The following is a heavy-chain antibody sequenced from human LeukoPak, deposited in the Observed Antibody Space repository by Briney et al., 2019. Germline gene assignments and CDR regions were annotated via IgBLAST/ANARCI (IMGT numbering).Heavy chain of an antibody. CDR1: GGSISSYY. J-gene: IGHJ4*02. CDR3: ARTTTTFDD. CDR2: IPYSGST. V-gene: IGHV4-59*01. D-gene: IGHD4-11*01. Sequence: SETLSLTCTVSGGSISSYYWSWIRQPPGKGLEWIGYIPYSGSTNYSPSLKGRVTISVDTSKNHFSLNLTSVTAADTAVYYCARTTTTFDDWGQGTLVTVSS.